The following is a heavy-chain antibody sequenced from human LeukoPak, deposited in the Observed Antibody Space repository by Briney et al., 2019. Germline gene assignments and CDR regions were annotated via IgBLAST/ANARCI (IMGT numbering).Heavy chain of an antibody. Sequence: PSETLSLTCAVYGGSFSGYYWSWIRQPPGRGLEWIGEINHSGSTNYNPSLKSRVTISVDTSKNQFSLKLSSVTAADTAVYYCARAAYSYGYGMDVWGQGTTVTVSS. CDR2: INHSGST. D-gene: IGHD5-18*01. J-gene: IGHJ6*02. CDR3: ARAAYSYGYGMDV. CDR1: GGSFSGYY. V-gene: IGHV4-34*01.